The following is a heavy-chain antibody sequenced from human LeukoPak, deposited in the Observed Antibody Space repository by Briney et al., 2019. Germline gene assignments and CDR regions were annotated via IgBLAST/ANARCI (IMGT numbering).Heavy chain of an antibody. V-gene: IGHV4-34*01. CDR1: GGSFSGYY. CDR2: INHSENT. D-gene: IGHD3/OR15-3a*01. Sequence: SETLSLTCVVYGGSFSGYYWSWIRQPLGKGLEWIGEINHSENTDYNPSLKSRVTISVDTSKNQLSLKLSSVTAADTAVYYCARHLRWRTSFSPFDYWGQGTLVTVSS. J-gene: IGHJ4*02. CDR3: ARHLRWRTSFSPFDY.